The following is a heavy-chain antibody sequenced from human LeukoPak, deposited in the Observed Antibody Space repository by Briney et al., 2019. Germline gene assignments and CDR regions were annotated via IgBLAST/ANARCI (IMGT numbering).Heavy chain of an antibody. D-gene: IGHD3-10*01. Sequence: SETLSLTCTVSGDSVRNDDYYWNWLRQPPGKGLEWIGYIYSSGNTNDDPSLRSRVTISLDTSKNQFALKLTSVTAADTAVYYCAGGPRQYYYSGSYHYWGQGTLVTVSS. CDR1: GDSVRNDDYY. CDR3: AGGPRQYYYSGSYHY. J-gene: IGHJ4*02. CDR2: IYSSGNT. V-gene: IGHV4-61*08.